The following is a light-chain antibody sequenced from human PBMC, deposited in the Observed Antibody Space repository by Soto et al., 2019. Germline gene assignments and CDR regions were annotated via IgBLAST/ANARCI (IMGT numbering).Light chain of an antibody. J-gene: IGKJ4*01. CDR3: QQRSNWPST. CDR1: QSVSTY. CDR2: DAS. V-gene: IGKV3-11*01. Sequence: EIVLTQSPVTLSLSPGERATLSCRASQSVSTYLAWYQRKPGRAPRLLIYDASSRATGIPARFSGSGSGTDFTLTISSLEPEDFAVYYCQQRSNWPSTFGGGTKVDIK.